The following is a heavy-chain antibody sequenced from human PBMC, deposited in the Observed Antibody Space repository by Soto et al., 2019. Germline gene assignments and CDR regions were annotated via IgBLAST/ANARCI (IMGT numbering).Heavy chain of an antibody. V-gene: IGHV3-33*01. D-gene: IGHD6-6*01. Sequence: QVRLVESGGGVVQPGRSLRLSCAASGFTFDSYGMHWVRQSPGKGLQWVAVIWYDGSNKYYADSVKGRFTISRDNSKNTLYLEMNSLRVDDTAVYYCARSSVGSSSGFPFDPWGPGTLVTVSS. CDR2: IWYDGSNK. CDR1: GFTFDSYG. CDR3: ARSSVGSSSGFPFDP. J-gene: IGHJ5*02.